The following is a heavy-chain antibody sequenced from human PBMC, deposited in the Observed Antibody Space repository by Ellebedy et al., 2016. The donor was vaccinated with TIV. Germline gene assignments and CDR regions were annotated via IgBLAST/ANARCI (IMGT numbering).Heavy chain of an antibody. V-gene: IGHV3-48*01. CDR1: GFTFSSYS. D-gene: IGHD6-13*01. CDR2: ISSTGSTI. CDR3: ARDSEYTNSWYGNAFDI. J-gene: IGHJ3*02. Sequence: GESLKISCEASGFTFSSYSMNWVRLAPGKGLEWVSYISSTGSTIYYADSVQGRFTISRDNAQDSLYLQMNSLRAEDTAVYYCARDSEYTNSWYGNAFDIWGQGKMVAVSS.